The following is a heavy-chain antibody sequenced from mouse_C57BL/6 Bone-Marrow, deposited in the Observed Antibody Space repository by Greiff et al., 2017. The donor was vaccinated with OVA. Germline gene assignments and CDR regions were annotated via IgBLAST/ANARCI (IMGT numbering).Heavy chain of an antibody. CDR3: ARADYDLDYFDY. CDR2: ISDGGSYT. V-gene: IGHV5-4*01. Sequence: EVQRVESGGGLVKPGGSLKLSCAASGFTFSSYAMSWVRQTPEKRLEWVATISDGGSYTYYPDNVKGRFTISRENAKNTLYLEMSSLRSEDTAMYYCARADYDLDYFDYWGQGTTLTVSS. CDR1: GFTFSSYA. D-gene: IGHD2-4*01. J-gene: IGHJ2*01.